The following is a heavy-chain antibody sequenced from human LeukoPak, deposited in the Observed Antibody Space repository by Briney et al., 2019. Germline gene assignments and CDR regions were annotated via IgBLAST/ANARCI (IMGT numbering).Heavy chain of an antibody. D-gene: IGHD5-24*01. Sequence: PGGSLRLSCVASGFTFRRYWMTWVRQAPGKKPEWVANIKEDGSEKYYDDSVRGRFTISRDNAKNSLYLQMNSLRAEDTAVYYCARERDGYNADYYYYMDVWGKGTTVTVSS. CDR1: GFTFRRYW. V-gene: IGHV3-7*01. CDR3: ARERDGYNADYYYYMDV. J-gene: IGHJ6*03. CDR2: IKEDGSEK.